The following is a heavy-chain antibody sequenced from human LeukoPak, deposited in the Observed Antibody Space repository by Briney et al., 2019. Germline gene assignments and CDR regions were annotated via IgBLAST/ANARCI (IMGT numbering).Heavy chain of an antibody. CDR1: GYTFTGYY. CDR3: ARGGSYGDYNFDY. Sequence: GESLKISCKGSGYTFTGYYMHWVRQAPGQGLEWMGWINPNSGGTNYAQKFQGRVTMTRDTSISTAYMELSRLGSDDTAVYYCARGGSYGDYNFDYWGQGTLVTVSS. J-gene: IGHJ4*02. V-gene: IGHV1-2*02. CDR2: INPNSGGT. D-gene: IGHD4-17*01.